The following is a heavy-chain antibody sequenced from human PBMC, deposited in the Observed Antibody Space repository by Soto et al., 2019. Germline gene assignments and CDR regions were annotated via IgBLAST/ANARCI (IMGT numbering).Heavy chain of an antibody. CDR2: VYYSGTH. CDR1: GGSFNNYY. D-gene: IGHD5-12*01. Sequence: SETLSLTFTVSGGSFNNYYCSWVRQPPGKGLEWIGYVYYSGTHNYNPSLESRLTISVDTSKNQCSLKLNSVTAADTAVYYCARVQMAKLYFDYWGQGARVTVSS. CDR3: ARVQMAKLYFDY. V-gene: IGHV4-59*01. J-gene: IGHJ4*02.